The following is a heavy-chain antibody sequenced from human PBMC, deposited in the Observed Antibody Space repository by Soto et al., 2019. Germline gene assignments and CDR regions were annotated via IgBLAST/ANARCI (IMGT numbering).Heavy chain of an antibody. Sequence: SGPTLVNPTQTLTLTCAFSGFSLSSTGMCVNWVRQPPGRALEWLALIDWDGDEYYSTSLKTRLTISKDTSKNQVVLTMANVDPADTATYYCARVVAAGAYYYYGMDVWGQGTTVTVSS. CDR2: IDWDGDE. J-gene: IGHJ6*02. CDR3: ARVVAAGAYYYYGMDV. V-gene: IGHV2-70*20. D-gene: IGHD6-13*01. CDR1: GFSLSSTGMC.